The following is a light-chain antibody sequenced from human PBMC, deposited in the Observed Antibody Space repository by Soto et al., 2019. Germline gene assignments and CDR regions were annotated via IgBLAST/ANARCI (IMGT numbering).Light chain of an antibody. CDR3: QQYNRYWR. J-gene: IGKJ1*01. V-gene: IGKV1-5*03. Sequence: DIQRTQSPSTLSASVRDRVTITCRATQSISNSSAWYQQKPGKAPKLLVYKASSLESGVPSRLSGSGSGTKFTLAITNLQPDDSATYYCQQYNRYWRFGQGTQVAIK. CDR2: KAS. CDR1: QSISNS.